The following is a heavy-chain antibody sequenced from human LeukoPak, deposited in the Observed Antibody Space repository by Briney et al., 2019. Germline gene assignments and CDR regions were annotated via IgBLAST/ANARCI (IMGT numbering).Heavy chain of an antibody. CDR1: GFTFSSYT. J-gene: IGHJ3*02. Sequence: GGSLRLSCAASGFTFSSYTMKWVRHAPGKGLEWVSSISSRSSYIYYADSVKGRFTISRDNAESSLYLQMNSLRAEDTAVYYCARNTWFGEGIDAFDIWGQGTMVTVSS. D-gene: IGHD3-10*01. V-gene: IGHV3-21*01. CDR3: ARNTWFGEGIDAFDI. CDR2: ISSRSSYI.